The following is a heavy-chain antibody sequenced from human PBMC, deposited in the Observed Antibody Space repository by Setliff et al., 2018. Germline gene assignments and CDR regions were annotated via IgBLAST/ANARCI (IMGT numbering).Heavy chain of an antibody. CDR3: VRGRIRGICSGPSCTYDPFDI. CDR2: IYDSGTS. CDR1: GGSISSSSYY. J-gene: IGHJ3*02. V-gene: IGHV4-39*07. D-gene: IGHD2-2*01. Sequence: SETLSLTCTVSGGSISSSSYYWGWVRQPPGQGLEWIGTIYDSGTSYYNPSLKSRVTISVDTSKNQFSLILSSLTAADTAVYYCVRGRIRGICSGPSCTYDPFDIWGQGTPVTVSS.